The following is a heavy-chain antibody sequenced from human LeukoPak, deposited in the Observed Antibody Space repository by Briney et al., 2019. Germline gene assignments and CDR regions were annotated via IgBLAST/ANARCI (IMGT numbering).Heavy chain of an antibody. D-gene: IGHD3-10*02. V-gene: IGHV3-30*12. Sequence: PGGSLRLSCAASGFTFSSYGMHWVRQAPGKGLEWVALISYDGSNKYYADSVKARFIISRDNSKNTVYLQMNSLRAEDTAVYYCAELGITMIGGVWGKGTTVTVSS. CDR1: GFTFSSYG. CDR3: AELGITMIGGV. CDR2: ISYDGSNK. J-gene: IGHJ6*04.